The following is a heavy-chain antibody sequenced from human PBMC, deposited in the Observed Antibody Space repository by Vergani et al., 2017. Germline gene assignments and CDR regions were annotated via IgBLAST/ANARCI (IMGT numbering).Heavy chain of an antibody. D-gene: IGHD1-14*01. Sequence: QVQLVESGGGVVQPGRSPRLSCAASGFTSNQYGMHWVRQAPGKGLEWVAVTWYDGNNKQYADSVKGRFTISRDNSKSTMYLQMNSLRDEDTGVYYCARDLRLLYNRFDPWGQGTLVTVSS. CDR2: TWYDGNNK. CDR3: ARDLRLLYNRFDP. J-gene: IGHJ5*02. V-gene: IGHV3-33*01. CDR1: GFTSNQYG.